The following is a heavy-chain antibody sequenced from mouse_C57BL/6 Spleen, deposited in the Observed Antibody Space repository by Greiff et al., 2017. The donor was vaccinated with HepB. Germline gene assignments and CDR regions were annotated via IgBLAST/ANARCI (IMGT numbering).Heavy chain of an antibody. CDR1: GFTFSSYA. CDR3: ARGGYGKEGYAMDY. J-gene: IGHJ4*01. CDR2: ISDGGSYT. D-gene: IGHD2-10*02. V-gene: IGHV5-4*03. Sequence: EVMLVESGGGLVKPGGSLKLSCAASGFTFSSYAMSWVRQTPEKRLEWVATISDGGSYTYYPDNVKGRFTISRDNAKNNLYLQMSHLKSEDTAMYYCARGGYGKEGYAMDYWGQGTSVTVSS.